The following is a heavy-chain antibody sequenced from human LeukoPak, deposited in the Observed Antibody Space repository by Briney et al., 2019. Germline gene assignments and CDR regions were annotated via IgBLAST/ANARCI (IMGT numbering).Heavy chain of an antibody. Sequence: PSETLSLTCTVSGDSISSYYWSWIRQPPGKGLKWIGYIYYSGSTNYNPSLKSRVTISVDTSKNQFSLKLSSVTAADTAVYYCARAPYDFWSGHSLDYYMDVWGKGTTVTVSS. D-gene: IGHD3-3*01. CDR3: ARAPYDFWSGHSLDYYMDV. V-gene: IGHV4-59*01. CDR2: IYYSGST. CDR1: GDSISSYY. J-gene: IGHJ6*03.